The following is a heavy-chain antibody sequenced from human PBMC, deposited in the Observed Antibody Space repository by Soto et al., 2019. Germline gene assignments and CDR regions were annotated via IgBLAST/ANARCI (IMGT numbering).Heavy chain of an antibody. CDR3: AGGGSYHDSSGYYFDSFDI. Sequence: SETLSPTXTVPGGSISSYYWSWIRQPPGKGLEWIGYIYYSGSTNYNPSLKSRVTISVDTSKNQFSLKLSSVTAADTAVYYCAGGGSYHDSSGYYFDSFDIWGQGTMVTVSS. D-gene: IGHD3-22*01. V-gene: IGHV4-59*01. CDR2: IYYSGST. J-gene: IGHJ3*02. CDR1: GGSISSYY.